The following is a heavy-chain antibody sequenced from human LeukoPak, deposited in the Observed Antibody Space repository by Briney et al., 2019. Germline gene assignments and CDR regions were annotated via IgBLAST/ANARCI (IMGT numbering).Heavy chain of an antibody. D-gene: IGHD3-10*02. J-gene: IGHJ3*02. V-gene: IGHV1-2*06. CDR2: INPVSGAT. Sequence: ASVKVSCKASGCTFINYYIHWVRQAPGQGLEWMGRINPVSGATNSTQKFQGRVTMTRDTSITTAYMDLGSLRSDDTAVYYCAITYVNNAFDIWGLGTMVTVSS. CDR1: GCTFINYY. CDR3: AITYVNNAFDI.